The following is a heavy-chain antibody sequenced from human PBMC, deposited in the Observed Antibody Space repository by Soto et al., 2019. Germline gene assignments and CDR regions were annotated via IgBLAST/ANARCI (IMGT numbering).Heavy chain of an antibody. CDR3: ESSYYASDAFDI. D-gene: IGHD3-10*01. J-gene: IGHJ3*02. CDR2: IDWDDDK. CDR1: GFSLSTSGMR. Sequence: SGPTLVNPTQTLTLTCTFSGFSLSTSGMRVSWIRQPPGKALEWLARIDWDDDKFYSTSLKTRLTISKDTSKNQVVLTMTNMDPVATANYSCESSYYASDAFDIWGQGTMVTVSS. V-gene: IGHV2-70*04.